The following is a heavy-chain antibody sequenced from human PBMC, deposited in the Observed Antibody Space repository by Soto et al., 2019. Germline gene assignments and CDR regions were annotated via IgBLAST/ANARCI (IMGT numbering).Heavy chain of an antibody. CDR1: GYTFTSYY. CDR3: ARELLRRPHYNWFDP. Sequence: ASVKVSCKASGYTFTSYYMHWVRQAPGQGLEWMGIINPSGGSTSYAQKFQGGVTMTRDTSTSTVYMELSSLRSEDTAVYYCARELLRRPHYNWFDPWGQGTLVTVSS. D-gene: IGHD6-6*01. CDR2: INPSGGST. V-gene: IGHV1-46*01. J-gene: IGHJ5*02.